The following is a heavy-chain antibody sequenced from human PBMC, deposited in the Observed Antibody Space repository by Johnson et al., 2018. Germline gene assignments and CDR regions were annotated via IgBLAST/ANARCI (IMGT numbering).Heavy chain of an antibody. CDR1: GFTFGDYA. V-gene: IGHV3-49*05. CDR2: IRSKAYGGTT. CDR3: TRVQKFWGGYYARGYYGIDV. Sequence: VQLVQSGGGLVKPGRSLRLSCTASGFTFGDYAMSWFRQAPGKGLEWVGFIRSKAYGGTTESAASVKGRFTISRDDSKSIAYLQMNSLKTEDTAVYYCTRVQKFWGGYYARGYYGIDVWGQGTTVTVSS. J-gene: IGHJ6*02. D-gene: IGHD3-3*01.